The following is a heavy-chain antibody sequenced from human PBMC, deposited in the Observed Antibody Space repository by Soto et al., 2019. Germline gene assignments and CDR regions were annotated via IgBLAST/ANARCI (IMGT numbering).Heavy chain of an antibody. D-gene: IGHD4-4*01. CDR1: GYTFTGHY. CDR3: ARVKGNPYGMDV. Sequence: GASVKVSFKASGYTFTGHYIHWLRQAPGQGLEWMGWINPISGDTNYAQKFQDRVTMTRDTSISTAYMDLSRLMSGDTAVYYCARVKGNPYGMDVWGQGTTVTVSS. CDR2: INPISGDT. J-gene: IGHJ6*02. V-gene: IGHV1-2*02.